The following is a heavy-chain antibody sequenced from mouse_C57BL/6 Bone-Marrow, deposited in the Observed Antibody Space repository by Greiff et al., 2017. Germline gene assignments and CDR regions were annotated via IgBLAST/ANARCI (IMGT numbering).Heavy chain of an antibody. V-gene: IGHV1-69*01. Sequence: QVQLQQPGAELVMPGASVKLSCKASGYTFTSYWMHWVKQRPGQGVEWIGEIVPSYSYTNYNQKFKGKSTLTVDQSSSTAYMPRSSLTSEVSAVYYCAREDGPGYYLDYWGQGTTLTVGS. CDR2: IVPSYSYT. CDR3: AREDGPGYYLDY. D-gene: IGHD1-2*01. J-gene: IGHJ2*01. CDR1: GYTFTSYW.